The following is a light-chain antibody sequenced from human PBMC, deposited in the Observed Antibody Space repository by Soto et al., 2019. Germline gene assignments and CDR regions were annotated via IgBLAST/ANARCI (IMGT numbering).Light chain of an antibody. CDR1: QSISSNF. CDR2: GAS. CDR3: QQYGDSVHT. V-gene: IGKV3-20*01. J-gene: IGKJ4*01. Sequence: EIVLTQSPGTLSLSPGERATFSCRAGQSISSNFLAWYQQKSGQTPRLLSYGASTRASGIPDRFSGSGSGTDFTLTISRLEPEDFAVYYCQQYGDSVHTFGGGTKVEIK.